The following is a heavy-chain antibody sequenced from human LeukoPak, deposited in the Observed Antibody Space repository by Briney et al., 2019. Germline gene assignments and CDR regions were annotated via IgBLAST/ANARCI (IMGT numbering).Heavy chain of an antibody. D-gene: IGHD6-25*01. Sequence: GGSLRLSCAASGFRISTYWMSWVRRAPGKGLEWVANINEDGSEKYYVDSVKGRFTISRDNAKNSLYLQMNSLRAEDTAVYYCATAARRIDYWGQGILVTVSS. CDR3: ATAARRIDY. CDR1: GFRISTYW. J-gene: IGHJ4*02. V-gene: IGHV3-7*05. CDR2: INEDGSEK.